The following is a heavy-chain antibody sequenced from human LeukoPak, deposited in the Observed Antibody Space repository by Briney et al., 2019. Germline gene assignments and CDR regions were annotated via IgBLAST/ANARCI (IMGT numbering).Heavy chain of an antibody. CDR3: ERDLNTDFWSGYYGYFDY. Sequence: GGSLRLSCAASGFTFSTCAMNWVRQAPGRGLEWVSGISGNGASTYYADSVKGRFTISRDNSKNTLYLQMNSLRAEDTAVYYCERDLNTDFWSGYYGYFDYGGGGTLVTVSS. D-gene: IGHD3-3*01. V-gene: IGHV3-23*01. CDR1: GFTFSTCA. J-gene: IGHJ4*02. CDR2: ISGNGAST.